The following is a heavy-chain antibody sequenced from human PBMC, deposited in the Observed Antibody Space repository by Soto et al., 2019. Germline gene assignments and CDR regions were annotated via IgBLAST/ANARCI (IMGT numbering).Heavy chain of an antibody. CDR3: ARDQYVYYRVGAFDI. Sequence: SLRLSCAASGFTFSSYWMSWVRQAPGKGLEWVANIKQDGSEKYYVDSVKGRFTISRDNAKNSLYLQMNSLRQEDTAVYYCARDQYVYYRVGAFDIWGQGTMVTVSS. J-gene: IGHJ3*02. CDR1: GFTFSSYW. CDR2: IKQDGSEK. V-gene: IGHV3-7*03. D-gene: IGHD2-8*01.